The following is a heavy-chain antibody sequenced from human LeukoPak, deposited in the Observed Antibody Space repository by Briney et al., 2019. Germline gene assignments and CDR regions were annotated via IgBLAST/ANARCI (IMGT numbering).Heavy chain of an antibody. D-gene: IGHD4/OR15-4a*01. CDR2: IWYDGSYE. J-gene: IGHJ4*02. V-gene: IGHV3-33*01. CDR3: ATYMQRGAFDY. Sequence: PGGSLRLSCAASGFTFSSYGMHWVRQAPGKGLQWVAVIWYDGSYEYYADSVKGRFAISRDNSKHTLYLQMTSLRADDTAVYYCATYMQRGAFDYWGQGTLVTVSS. CDR1: GFTFSSYG.